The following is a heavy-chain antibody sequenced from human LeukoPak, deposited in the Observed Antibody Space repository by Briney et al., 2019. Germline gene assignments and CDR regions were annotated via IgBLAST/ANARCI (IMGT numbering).Heavy chain of an antibody. D-gene: IGHD6-6*01. CDR1: GFTFNRHA. CDR2: ISGSGGGT. V-gene: IGHV3-23*01. J-gene: IGHJ4*02. Sequence: GSLRLSCAASGFTFNRHAMTWVRQAPGKGLEWVSSISGSGGGTYYADSVKGRFTISRDNSKNTLFLQTSSLRAEDTAVYYCAKSPQLLWVVPLDYWGQGTLVTVSS. CDR3: AKSPQLLWVVPLDY.